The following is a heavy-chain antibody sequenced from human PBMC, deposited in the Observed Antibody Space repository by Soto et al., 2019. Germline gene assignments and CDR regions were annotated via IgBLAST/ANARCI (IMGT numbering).Heavy chain of an antibody. D-gene: IGHD1-26*01. CDR2: IWYDGSNK. V-gene: IGHV3-33*01. CDR1: GFTFSSYG. CDR3: ARDKWTGFDY. J-gene: IGHJ4*02. Sequence: QVQLVESGGGVVQPGRSLRLSCAASGFTFSSYGMHWVRQAPGKGLEWVAVIWYDGSNKYYADSVKGRFTISRDNSKNTLYLKMNSLRAEDTAVYYCARDKWTGFDYWGQGTLVTVSS.